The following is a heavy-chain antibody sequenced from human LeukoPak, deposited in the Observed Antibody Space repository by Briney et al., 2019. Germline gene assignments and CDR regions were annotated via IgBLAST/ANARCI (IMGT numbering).Heavy chain of an antibody. V-gene: IGHV1-18*01. CDR3: VRDGRFEYSHFYYFDY. D-gene: IGHD5-12*01. CDR1: GYTFYSYG. J-gene: IGHJ4*02. CDR2: ISVYNDNR. Sequence: GASVKVSCKASGYTFYSYGLSWVRQAPGQGLEWMAWISVYNDNRRYAQNFQGRVTLTTDKSTSTAYMELRSLKSDDTATYYCVRDGRFEYSHFYYFDYWGQGTQVTVSS.